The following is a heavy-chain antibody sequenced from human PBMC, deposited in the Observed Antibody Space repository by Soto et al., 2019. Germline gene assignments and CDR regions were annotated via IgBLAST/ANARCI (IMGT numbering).Heavy chain of an antibody. J-gene: IGHJ4*02. D-gene: IGHD3-22*01. Sequence: GGSLRLSCAASGFTFSSYWMNWVRQAPGKGLERVANIKQDGSEKYYVDSVKGRFTISRDNAKNSLYLQMNSLRAEDTAVYYCARAFYDSSGYPDYWGQGTLVTVSS. CDR1: GFTFSSYW. CDR2: IKQDGSEK. V-gene: IGHV3-7*03. CDR3: ARAFYDSSGYPDY.